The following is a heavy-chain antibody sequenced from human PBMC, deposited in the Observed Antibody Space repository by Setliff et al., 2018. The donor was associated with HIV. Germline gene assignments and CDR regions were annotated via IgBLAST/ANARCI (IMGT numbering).Heavy chain of an antibody. V-gene: IGHV4-39*01. CDR2: TANT. CDR1: GDSISTDNYH. D-gene: IGHD3-3*01. Sequence: SETLSLTCTVSGDSISTDNYHWGWIRQPPGKGLEWIGHTANTDYNPSLKSRVTVSVDTSKNQLSLRLSSVTAADTAVYYCARGSRQLTIFGVVFKTNYYFMDVWGKGTAVTVSS. CDR3: ARGSRQLTIFGVVFKTNYYFMDV. J-gene: IGHJ6*03.